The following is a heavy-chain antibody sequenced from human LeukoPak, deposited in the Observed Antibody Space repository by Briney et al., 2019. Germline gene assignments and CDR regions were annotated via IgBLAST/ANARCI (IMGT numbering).Heavy chain of an antibody. J-gene: IGHJ4*02. D-gene: IGHD3-10*01. Sequence: GGSLRLSCAASGFTFSSYAMSWVRQAPGKGLEWVSAVSGRGGSTYYADSVKGRFTISRDNSKNTLYLQMNSLRAEDTAVYYCVRGSGSYFGGDYWGQGTLVTVSS. CDR1: GFTFSSYA. CDR3: VRGSGSYFGGDY. V-gene: IGHV3-23*01. CDR2: VSGRGGST.